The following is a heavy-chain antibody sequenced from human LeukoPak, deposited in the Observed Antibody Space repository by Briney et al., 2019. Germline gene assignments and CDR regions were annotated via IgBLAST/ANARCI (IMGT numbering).Heavy chain of an antibody. D-gene: IGHD3-22*01. CDR2: INAGNGNT. CDR3: ARVARYYDSSGSLGY. Sequence: GASVKVSCKASGYTFTSYAMHWVRQAPGQRLEWMGWINAGNGNTKYSQKFQGRVTITRDTSASTAYMELSSLRSEDTAVYYCARVARYYDSSGSLGYWGQGTLVTVSS. J-gene: IGHJ4*02. V-gene: IGHV1-3*01. CDR1: GYTFTSYA.